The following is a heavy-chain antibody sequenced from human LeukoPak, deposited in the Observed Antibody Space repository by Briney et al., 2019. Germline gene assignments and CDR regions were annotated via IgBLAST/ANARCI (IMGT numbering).Heavy chain of an antibody. J-gene: IGHJ6*03. CDR2: IYHTGNT. Sequence: PSETLSLTCTVSGYSITSDYYWGWIRQPPGKGLEWIGSIYHTGNTYYNPSLKSRVTVSVDTSKNQLSLKLRSVTAADTAVYYCARETSQKGAHYMDVWGKGTTVTISS. D-gene: IGHD3-16*01. CDR1: GYSITSDYY. V-gene: IGHV4-38-2*02. CDR3: ARETSQKGAHYMDV.